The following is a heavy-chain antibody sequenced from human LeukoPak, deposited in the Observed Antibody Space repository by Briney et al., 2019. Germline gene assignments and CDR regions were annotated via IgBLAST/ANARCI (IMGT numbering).Heavy chain of an antibody. V-gene: IGHV3-33*08. CDR1: GFTFTSHA. CDR3: ARDAVLYSGYDLVNWFDP. J-gene: IGHJ5*02. D-gene: IGHD5-12*01. Sequence: GGSLRLSCIASGFTFTSHAMSWVRQAPGKGLEWVAVIWYDGTNKYYADSVKGRFTISRDNSKNTLFLQMNSLRAEDTAVYYCARDAVLYSGYDLVNWFDPWGQGTLVTVSS. CDR2: IWYDGTNK.